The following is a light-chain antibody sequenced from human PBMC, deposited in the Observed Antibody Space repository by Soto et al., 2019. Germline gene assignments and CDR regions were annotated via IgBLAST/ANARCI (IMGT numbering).Light chain of an antibody. CDR1: QSISRH. CDR3: IQSSSTPWT. CDR2: AAS. Sequence: DIQMTQSPSSLSASVGDRVTVTCRASQSISRHLNWYQQKPGKAPKLLIYAASSLQSGVPSRSIDSGSGTEFTLTISRLQPQDCATYSCIQSSSTPWTCGLGIKVEI. J-gene: IGKJ1*01. V-gene: IGKV1-39*01.